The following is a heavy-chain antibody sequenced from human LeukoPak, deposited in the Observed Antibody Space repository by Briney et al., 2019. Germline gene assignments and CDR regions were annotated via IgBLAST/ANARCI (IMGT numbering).Heavy chain of an antibody. CDR1: GFTFSSYG. CDR3: AREYYRSSGRRGYCDN. CDR2: IRYDGNKE. Sequence: PGGSLRLSCAASGFTFSSYGMHWVRQAPGKGLEWVAVIRYDGNKEFYADFVKGRFTISRDNSKNTLYPQMNSLRAEDTAVYYCAREYYRSSGRRGYCDNWGQGTLVTVSS. V-gene: IGHV3-33*08. D-gene: IGHD3-22*01. J-gene: IGHJ4*02.